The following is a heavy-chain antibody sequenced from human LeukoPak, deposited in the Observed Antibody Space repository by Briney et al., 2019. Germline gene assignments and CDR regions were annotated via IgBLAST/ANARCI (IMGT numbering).Heavy chain of an antibody. CDR1: GFTFSSYA. CDR3: VKDRTTGGYSSSWPTFQH. CDR2: VSGNGGIT. J-gene: IGHJ1*01. V-gene: IGHV3-64D*09. Sequence: PGVSLRLSCSASGFTFSSYAVHWVRQAPGKGLEFVSTVSGNGGITYHADSVKGRFTMSRDNSKNTLYLQMSSLRAEDTAVYYCVKDRTTGGYSSSWPTFQHWGQGTLVTVSS. D-gene: IGHD6-13*01.